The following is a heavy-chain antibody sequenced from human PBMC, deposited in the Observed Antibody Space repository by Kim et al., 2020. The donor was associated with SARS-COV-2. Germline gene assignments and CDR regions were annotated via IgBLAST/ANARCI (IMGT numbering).Heavy chain of an antibody. CDR1: GGTISSSSYY. CDR3: ARQAGTIDY. CDR2: IYYSGST. Sequence: SETLSLTCTVSGGTISSSSYYWGWIRQPPGKGLEWIGSIYYSGSTYYNPSLKSRVTISVDTSKNQFSLKLSSVTAADTAVYYCARQAGTIDYWGQGTLVT. J-gene: IGHJ4*02. D-gene: IGHD3-10*01. V-gene: IGHV4-39*01.